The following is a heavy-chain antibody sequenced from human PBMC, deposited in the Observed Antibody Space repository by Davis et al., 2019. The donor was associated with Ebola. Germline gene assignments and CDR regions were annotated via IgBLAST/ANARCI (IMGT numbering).Heavy chain of an antibody. CDR2: MNPSSGNT. Sequence: AASVKVSCKASGYTFTSYDINWVRQATGQGLEWMGWMNPSSGNTGFAQKFQGRITMTRNTSISTAYMELSSLRSEDTAVYYCARDGSLLWGIRYWGQGTLVTVSS. CDR3: ARDGSLLWGIRY. D-gene: IGHD3-16*01. CDR1: GYTFTSYD. J-gene: IGHJ4*02. V-gene: IGHV1-8*01.